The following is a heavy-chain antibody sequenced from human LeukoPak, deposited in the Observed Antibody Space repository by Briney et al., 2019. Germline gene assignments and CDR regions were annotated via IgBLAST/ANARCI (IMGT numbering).Heavy chain of an antibody. Sequence: GASVKVSCKVSGYTLTELSMHWVRQAPGQGLEWMGWINPNSGGTNYAQKFRGRVTMTRDTSISTAYMELSRLRSDDTAVYYCAREDYGDYNFDYWGQGTLVTVSS. D-gene: IGHD4-17*01. CDR3: AREDYGDYNFDY. CDR1: GYTLTELS. J-gene: IGHJ4*02. V-gene: IGHV1-2*02. CDR2: INPNSGGT.